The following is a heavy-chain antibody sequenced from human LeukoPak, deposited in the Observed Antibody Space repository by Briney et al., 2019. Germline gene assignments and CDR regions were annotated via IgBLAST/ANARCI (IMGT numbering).Heavy chain of an antibody. CDR2: VYNSGIT. J-gene: IGHJ4*02. D-gene: IGHD6-25*01. CDR1: GGPISNYH. V-gene: IGHV4-59*08. Sequence: PSETLSLTCTVSGGPISNYHWTWIRQSPGQGLEWIGYVYNSGITDYNPSLKSRHTISLDTSPNQFSLRLSSMTAADTAVYYCARSRGLAGAATVIDYWGQGTRVIVSS. CDR3: ARSRGLAGAATVIDY.